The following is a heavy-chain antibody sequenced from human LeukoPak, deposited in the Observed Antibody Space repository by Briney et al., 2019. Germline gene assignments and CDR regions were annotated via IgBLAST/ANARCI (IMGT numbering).Heavy chain of an antibody. CDR1: GYTFTRYY. V-gene: IGHV1-46*01. D-gene: IGHD3-22*01. CDR2: INPSGGST. J-gene: IGHJ4*02. CDR3: ARNSYDSSGYFDY. Sequence: GASVTVSFKASGYTFTRYYMLWVRQAPGQGLEWMGIINPSGGSTRYAQRFQGRVTMTRDTSTSTVYMELSSLRSEDTAVYYCARNSYDSSGYFDYWGQGTLVTVSS.